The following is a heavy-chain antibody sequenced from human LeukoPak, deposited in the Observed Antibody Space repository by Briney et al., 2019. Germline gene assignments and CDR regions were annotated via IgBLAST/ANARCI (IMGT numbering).Heavy chain of an antibody. J-gene: IGHJ3*02. D-gene: IGHD3-16*01. V-gene: IGHV3-21*01. CDR2: ISSSSSYI. Sequence: PGGSLRLSCAASGFTFSSYSMNWVRQAPGKGLEWVSSISSSSSYIYYADSVKGRFTISRDNAKNSLYLQMNSLRAEDTAVYYCARDLQNMIRGAFDIWGQGTMVTVSS. CDR1: GFTFSSYS. CDR3: ARDLQNMIRGAFDI.